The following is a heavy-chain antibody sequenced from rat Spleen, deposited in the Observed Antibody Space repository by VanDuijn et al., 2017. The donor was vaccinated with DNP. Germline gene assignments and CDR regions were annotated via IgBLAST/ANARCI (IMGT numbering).Heavy chain of an antibody. D-gene: IGHD5-1*01. Sequence: EVQLQESGPGLVKPSQSLSLTCSVTGYSITSNYWGWIRKFPGNKMEWIGHISYSGSTSYNPSLKSRISITRDTSKNQFFLQLNSVTTEDTATYYCARLGGALDYWGQGVMVTVSS. J-gene: IGHJ2*01. V-gene: IGHV3-1*01. CDR2: ISYSGST. CDR1: GYSITSNY. CDR3: ARLGGALDY.